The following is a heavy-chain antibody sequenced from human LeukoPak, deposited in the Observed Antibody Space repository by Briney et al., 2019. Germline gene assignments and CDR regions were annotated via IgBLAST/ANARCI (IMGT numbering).Heavy chain of an antibody. V-gene: IGHV4-39*07. Sequence: SETLSLTCTVSGGSISSSSYYWGWIRQPPGKGLEWIGSIYYSGSTYYNPSLKSRVTISVDTSKNQFSLKLSSVTAADTAVYYCARVGYYDSSAYYYWGQGTLVTISS. J-gene: IGHJ4*02. CDR1: GGSISSSSYY. CDR2: IYYSGST. CDR3: ARVGYYDSSAYYY. D-gene: IGHD3-22*01.